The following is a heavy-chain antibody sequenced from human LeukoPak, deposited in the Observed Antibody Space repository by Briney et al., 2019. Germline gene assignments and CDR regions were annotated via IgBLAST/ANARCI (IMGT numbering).Heavy chain of an antibody. CDR1: GDSVSSNRAA. J-gene: IGHJ5*02. CDR2: TYYMSKWYN. Sequence: SQTLSLTCAIYGDSVSSNRAAWNWIRQSRSRCLECLGMTYYMSKWYNDYAVSVKSRITMNTDTSKNQFSLQLNFVTPQDTAVYYCARALAAAGYNWFDPWGQGTLVTVSS. CDR3: ARALAAAGYNWFDP. D-gene: IGHD6-13*01. V-gene: IGHV6-1*01.